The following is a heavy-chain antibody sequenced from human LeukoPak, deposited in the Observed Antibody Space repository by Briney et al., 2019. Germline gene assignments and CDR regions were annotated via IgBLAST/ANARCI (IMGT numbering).Heavy chain of an antibody. Sequence: ASVKVSCKASGYTFTSYAMHRVRQAPGQRLEWMGWINAGNGNTKYSQKFQGRVTITRDTSASTAYMELSSLRFEDTAVYCCARDRIAAAGISGYFDYWGQGTLVTVSS. J-gene: IGHJ4*02. CDR1: GYTFTSYA. D-gene: IGHD6-13*01. CDR3: ARDRIAAAGISGYFDY. CDR2: INAGNGNT. V-gene: IGHV1-3*01.